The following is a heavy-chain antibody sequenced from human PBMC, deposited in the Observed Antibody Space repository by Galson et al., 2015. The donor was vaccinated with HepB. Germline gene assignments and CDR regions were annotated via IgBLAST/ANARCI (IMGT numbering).Heavy chain of an antibody. CDR3: APIHQGVGTGFDS. CDR1: EFSFRSYS. J-gene: IGHJ4*02. CDR2: ISSSSSTI. D-gene: IGHD4-23*01. Sequence: SLRLSCAASEFSFRSYSMNWVRQAPGKGLEWVSYISSSSSTIKYADSVKGRFTITRDNAKNSLYLQMNSLRDEDTAVYYCAPIHQGVGTGFDSWGQGTLVTVSS. V-gene: IGHV3-48*02.